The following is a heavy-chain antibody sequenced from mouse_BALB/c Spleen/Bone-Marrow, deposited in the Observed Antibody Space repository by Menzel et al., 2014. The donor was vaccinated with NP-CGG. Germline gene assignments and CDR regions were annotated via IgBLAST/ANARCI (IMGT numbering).Heavy chain of an antibody. CDR2: ISSGGSYT. J-gene: IGHJ2*01. Sequence: EVMLVESGGDLVKPGGSLKLPCAASGFTFSSYAMSWVRQTPEKRLEWVATISSGGSYTYYPDSVKGRFTISRDNAKDTLYLQMSSLRSEDTAMYYCARRYVNYFDYIDYWGQGTTLTVSS. D-gene: IGHD2-1*01. CDR3: ARRYVNYFDYIDY. CDR1: GFTFSSYA. V-gene: IGHV5-9-1*01.